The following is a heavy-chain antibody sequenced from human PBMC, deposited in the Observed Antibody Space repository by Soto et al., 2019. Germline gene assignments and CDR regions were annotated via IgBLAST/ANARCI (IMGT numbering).Heavy chain of an antibody. Sequence: PGGSLRLSCEGFGYTFRGYGMIWVRQAPGKGLECVSYISSDETIVNYADSVKGRFTISRDSAKNSLFLQMSSLRDEDTAVYYCVRGGGVGTTWGYYWGQGAQVTVSS. V-gene: IGHV3-48*02. CDR1: GYTFRGYG. D-gene: IGHD1-26*01. CDR2: ISSDETIV. J-gene: IGHJ4*02. CDR3: VRGGGVGTTWGYY.